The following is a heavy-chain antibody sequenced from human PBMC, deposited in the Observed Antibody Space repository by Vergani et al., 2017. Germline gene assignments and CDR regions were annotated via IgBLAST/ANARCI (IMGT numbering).Heavy chain of an antibody. D-gene: IGHD4-17*01. CDR1: GGSISSYY. J-gene: IGHJ6*03. CDR3: ARVTVTMEGYYYYYYMDV. Sequence: QVQLQESGPGLVKPSETLSLTCTVSGGSISSYYWSWIRQPPGKGLEWIGYIYYSGSTNYNPSLKSRVTISVDTSKNQFSLKLSSVTAADTAVYYCARVTVTMEGYYYYYYMDVWGKGTTVTVSS. V-gene: IGHV4-59*01. CDR2: IYYSGST.